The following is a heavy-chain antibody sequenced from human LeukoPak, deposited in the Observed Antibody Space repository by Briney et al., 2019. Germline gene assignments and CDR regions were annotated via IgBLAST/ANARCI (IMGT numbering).Heavy chain of an antibody. J-gene: IGHJ4*02. CDR1: GYTFTSFG. Sequence: GASVNVSCKPSGYTFTSFGISWVRQAPGQGLAWMGWIGAYNGDTNYAQKFQGRVTMTTDTSTSTAYMDLRSLRSDDTAVYYCTRDHCRGDNCPSFDYWGQGTLVTVSS. CDR2: IGAYNGDT. CDR3: TRDHCRGDNCPSFDY. V-gene: IGHV1-18*04. D-gene: IGHD2-15*01.